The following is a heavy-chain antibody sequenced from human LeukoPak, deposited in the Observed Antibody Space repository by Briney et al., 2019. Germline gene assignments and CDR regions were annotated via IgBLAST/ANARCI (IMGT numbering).Heavy chain of an antibody. CDR1: GFTFSSYA. J-gene: IGHJ4*02. CDR3: ARDARIPY. Sequence: PGGSLRLSCAASGFTFSSYAMHWVRQAPGKGLEWVAVISYDGSNKYYADSVEGRFTISRDNSKNTLYLQMNSLRAEDTAVYYCARDARIPYWGQGTLVTVSS. CDR2: ISYDGSNK. V-gene: IGHV3-30-3*01.